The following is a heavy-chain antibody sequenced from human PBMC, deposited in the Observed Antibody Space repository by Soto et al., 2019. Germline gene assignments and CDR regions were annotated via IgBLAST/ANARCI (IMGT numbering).Heavy chain of an antibody. CDR1: GGTFSSYA. J-gene: IGHJ4*02. Sequence: SVKVSCKASGGTFSSYAISWVRQAPGQGLEWMGGIIPIFGTANYAQKFQGRVTITADKSTSTAYMELSSLRSEDTAVYYCARDYYDSSGYIYHFDYWGQGTLVTVSS. CDR3: ARDYYDSSGYIYHFDY. D-gene: IGHD3-22*01. CDR2: IIPIFGTA. V-gene: IGHV1-69*06.